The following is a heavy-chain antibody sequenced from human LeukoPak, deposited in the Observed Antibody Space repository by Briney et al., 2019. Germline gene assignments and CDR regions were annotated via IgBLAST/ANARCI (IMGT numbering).Heavy chain of an antibody. CDR2: IKQDGSEK. V-gene: IGHV3-7*01. D-gene: IGHD5-18*01. J-gene: IGHJ4*02. Sequence: PGGSLRLSCAASGFTFSSYWMRWVRQAPGKGLEWVANIKQDGSEKYYVDSVKGRYTISRDNAKNSLYLQMNSLRAEDTTVYYCARDRGYGFDYWGQGTLVTVSS. CDR1: GFTFSSYW. CDR3: ARDRGYGFDY.